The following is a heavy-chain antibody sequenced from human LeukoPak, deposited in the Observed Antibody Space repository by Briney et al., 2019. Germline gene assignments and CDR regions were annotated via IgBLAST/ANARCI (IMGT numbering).Heavy chain of an antibody. D-gene: IGHD1-26*01. Sequence: GGSLRLSCAASGFTFSSYGMHWVRQAPGKGLEWVAVIWYDGSNKYYADSVKGRFTISRDNSKNTLYLQMNSLRAEDTAVYYCARFLVGASYYYYGMDVWGQGTTVTVSS. J-gene: IGHJ6*02. CDR3: ARFLVGASYYYYGMDV. CDR2: IWYDGSNK. V-gene: IGHV3-33*01. CDR1: GFTFSSYG.